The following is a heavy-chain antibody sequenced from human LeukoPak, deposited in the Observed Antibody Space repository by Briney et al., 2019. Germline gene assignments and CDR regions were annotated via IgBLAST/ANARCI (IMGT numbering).Heavy chain of an antibody. CDR2: IYYSGST. CDR3: AREDNRYCSSTSCYEYAFDI. Sequence: SETLSLTCTVSGGSISSYYWGWIRQPPGKGLEWIGSIYYSGSTNYNPSLKSRVTISVDTSKNQFSLKLSSVTAADTAVYYCAREDNRYCSSTSCYEYAFDIWGQGTMVTVSS. D-gene: IGHD2-2*01. V-gene: IGHV4-59*01. CDR1: GGSISSYY. J-gene: IGHJ3*02.